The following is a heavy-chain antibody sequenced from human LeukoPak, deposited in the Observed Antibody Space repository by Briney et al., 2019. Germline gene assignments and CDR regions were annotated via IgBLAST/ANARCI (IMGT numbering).Heavy chain of an antibody. CDR1: GFTFSSYS. Sequence: GGSLRLSCAASGFTFSSYSMSWVRQAPGKGLEWVSGINWNGGSTGYADSVKGRFTISRDNAKNSLYLQMNSLRAEDTALYHCARWSSSWPEAHFDYWGQGTLVTVSS. CDR2: INWNGGST. J-gene: IGHJ4*02. CDR3: ARWSSSWPEAHFDY. D-gene: IGHD6-13*01. V-gene: IGHV3-20*01.